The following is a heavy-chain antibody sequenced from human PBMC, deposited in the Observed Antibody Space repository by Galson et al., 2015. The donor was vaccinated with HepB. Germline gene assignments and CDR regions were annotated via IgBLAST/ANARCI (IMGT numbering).Heavy chain of an antibody. Sequence: ETLSLTCAVYGGSFSGYYWSWIRQPPGKGLGWIGEINHSGSNNYNPSLKSRVTISVDTSKNQFSLKLSSVTAADTAVYYCAGGSTMVRGVLTGTNEENWFDPWGQGTLVTVSS. D-gene: IGHD3-10*01. J-gene: IGHJ5*02. CDR3: AGGSTMVRGVLTGTNEENWFDP. V-gene: IGHV4-34*01. CDR2: INHSGSN. CDR1: GGSFSGYY.